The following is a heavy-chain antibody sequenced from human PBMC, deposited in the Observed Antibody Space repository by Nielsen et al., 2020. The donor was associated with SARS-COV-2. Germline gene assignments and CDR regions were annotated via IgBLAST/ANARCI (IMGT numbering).Heavy chain of an antibody. CDR2: LTWDSRSI. CDR3: ARFCGIFGVGAFDI. CDR1: GFTFDDYA. V-gene: IGHV3-9*01. Sequence: GGSLRLSCAASGFTFDDYAMHWVRQTPGKGLEWVSGLTWDSRSIVYADSVKGRFTISRDNAKNSLYLQMNSLRAEDTAVYYCARFCGIFGVGAFDIWGQGTMVTVSS. J-gene: IGHJ3*02. D-gene: IGHD3-3*01.